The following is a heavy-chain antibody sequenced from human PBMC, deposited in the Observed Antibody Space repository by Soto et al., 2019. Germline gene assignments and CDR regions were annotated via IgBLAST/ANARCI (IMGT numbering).Heavy chain of an antibody. CDR1: GGSISSGGYY. CDR3: ARDWCTNGVCRLDY. D-gene: IGHD2-8*01. CDR2: IYYSGST. V-gene: IGHV4-31*03. J-gene: IGHJ4*02. Sequence: QVQLQESGPGLVKPSQTLSLTCTVSGGSISSGGYYWSWIRQHPGKGLEWIGYIYYSGSTYYNPSLKSRVTISVDTSKNQFSLKLCSVTAADTAVYYCARDWCTNGVCRLDYWGQGTLVTVSS.